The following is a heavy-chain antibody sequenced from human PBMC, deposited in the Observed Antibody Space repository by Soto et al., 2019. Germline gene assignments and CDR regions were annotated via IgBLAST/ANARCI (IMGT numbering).Heavy chain of an antibody. V-gene: IGHV2-26*01. Sequence: SGPTLVNPTETLTLTCTVSGFSLSNARMGVSWIRQPPGKALEWLAHIFSNDEKSYSTSLKSRLTISKDTSKSQVVLTMTNMDPVDTATYYCARIRSSSGYYYYYYGMDVWGQGTTVTV. CDR3: ARIRSSSGYYYYYYGMDV. CDR1: GFSLSNARMG. J-gene: IGHJ6*02. D-gene: IGHD3-22*01. CDR2: IFSNDEK.